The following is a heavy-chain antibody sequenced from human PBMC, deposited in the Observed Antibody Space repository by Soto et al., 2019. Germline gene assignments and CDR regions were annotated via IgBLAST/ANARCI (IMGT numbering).Heavy chain of an antibody. CDR2: IIPIFGTA. CDR3: AREPSAAAAAPYFDY. J-gene: IGHJ4*02. V-gene: IGHV1-69*01. CDR1: GGTFSSYA. Sequence: QVQLVQSGAEVKKPGSSVKVSCKASGGTFSSYAISWVRQAPGQGLEWMGGIIPIFGTANYAQTFQGRVTSTADESTSTGYMELSSLRSEDTAVYYCAREPSAAAAAPYFDYWGQGTLVTVSS. D-gene: IGHD6-13*01.